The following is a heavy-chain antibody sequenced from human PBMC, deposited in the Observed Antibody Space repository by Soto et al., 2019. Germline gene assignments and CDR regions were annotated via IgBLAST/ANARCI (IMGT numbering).Heavy chain of an antibody. J-gene: IGHJ6*02. D-gene: IGHD3-3*01. CDR3: ARGHGVIIGAMDV. V-gene: IGHV1-18*04. CDR2: INPYSIDT. Sequence: GASVKVSCKSSGYTFTSYDMSWVRQAPGQGLEWMGWINPYSIDTYYAQKFQDRVTMTRDTSTSTAYMELRSLRSDDTAVYYCARGHGVIIGAMDVWGQGTTVTVSS. CDR1: GYTFTSYD.